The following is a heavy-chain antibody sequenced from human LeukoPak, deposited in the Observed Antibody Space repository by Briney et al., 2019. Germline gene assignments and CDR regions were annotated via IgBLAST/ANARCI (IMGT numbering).Heavy chain of an antibody. V-gene: IGHV3-30-3*01. D-gene: IGHD3-22*01. CDR2: ISYDGSNK. J-gene: IGHJ4*02. CDR3: ARGHSSGYYFY. CDR1: GFTFSSYA. Sequence: GGSLRLSCAASGFTFSSYAMHWVRQAPGKGLEWVAVISYDGSNKYYADSVKGRFTISRDNSKNTLYLQMSSLRAEDTAVYYCARGHSSGYYFYWGQGTLVTVSS.